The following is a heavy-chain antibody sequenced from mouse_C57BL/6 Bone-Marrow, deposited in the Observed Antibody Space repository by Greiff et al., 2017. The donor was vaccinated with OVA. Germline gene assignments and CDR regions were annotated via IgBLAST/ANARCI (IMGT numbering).Heavy chain of an antibody. J-gene: IGHJ4*01. Sequence: QVQLQQSGAELARPGASVKMSCKASGYTFTSYTMHWVKQRPGQGLEWIGYINPSSGYTKYNQKFKDKATLTADKSSSTAYMQLSSLTSEDSAVYYCARPPRQLRAMDYWGQGTSVTVSS. CDR2: INPSSGYT. CDR1: GYTFTSYT. V-gene: IGHV1-4*01. D-gene: IGHD3-2*02. CDR3: ARPPRQLRAMDY.